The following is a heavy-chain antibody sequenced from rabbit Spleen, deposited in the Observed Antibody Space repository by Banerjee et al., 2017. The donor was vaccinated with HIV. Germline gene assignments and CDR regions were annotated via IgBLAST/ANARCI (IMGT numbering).Heavy chain of an antibody. CDR1: GFTLSRYY. D-gene: IGHD8-1*01. V-gene: IGHV1S7*01. Sequence: QLEESAGGLVQPGGSPKLSCKATGFTLSRYYMNWVRQAPGKGLEWIGYIDPVFGITYYANWVNGRFSISRDNAQNTVFLQMTSLTAADTATYFCARDGAGGSYFALWGPGTLVTVS. J-gene: IGHJ4*01. CDR3: ARDGAGGSYFAL. CDR2: IDPVFGIT.